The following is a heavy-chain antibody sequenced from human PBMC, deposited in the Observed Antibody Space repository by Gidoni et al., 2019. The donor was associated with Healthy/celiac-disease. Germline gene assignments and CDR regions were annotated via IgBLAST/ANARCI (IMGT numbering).Heavy chain of an antibody. J-gene: IGHJ4*02. V-gene: IGHV3-9*01. Sequence: EVQLVESGGGLVQPGMSLRLSCAASGFTFDDYAMHWVRQAPGKGLEWVSGISWNSGSIGYADSVKGRFTISRDNAKNSLYLQMNSLRAEDTALYYCAKDSSDSSGYWGTFDYWGQGTLVTVSS. CDR1: GFTFDDYA. D-gene: IGHD3-22*01. CDR3: AKDSSDSSGYWGTFDY. CDR2: ISWNSGSI.